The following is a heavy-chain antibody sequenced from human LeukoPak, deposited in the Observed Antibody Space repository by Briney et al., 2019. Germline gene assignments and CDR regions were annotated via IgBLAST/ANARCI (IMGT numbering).Heavy chain of an antibody. J-gene: IGHJ5*02. D-gene: IGHD6-19*01. CDR2: ISASGATT. CDR1: GFIFSGSG. Sequence: GGSLRLSCAASGFIFSGSGMHWVCQAPGRGLESVSVISASGATTFYADSVKGRFTISRDNFKSVLYLEMNSLRAEDTAVYYCATTARVAGAWGQGTLVTVSS. CDR3: ATTARVAGA. V-gene: IGHV3-23*01.